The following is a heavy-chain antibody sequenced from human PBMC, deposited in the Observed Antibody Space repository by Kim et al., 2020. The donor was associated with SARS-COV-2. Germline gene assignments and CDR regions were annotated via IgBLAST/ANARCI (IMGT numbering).Heavy chain of an antibody. V-gene: IGHV4-61*02. Sequence: SETLSLTCTVSGGSISSGSYYWSWIRQPAGKGLEWIGRIYTSGSTNYNPSLKSRVTISVDTSKNQFSLKLSSVTAADTAVYYCAREYAMTTLHRFDYWGQGTLVTVSS. CDR1: GGSISSGSYY. J-gene: IGHJ4*02. D-gene: IGHD2-8*01. CDR3: AREYAMTTLHRFDY. CDR2: IYTSGST.